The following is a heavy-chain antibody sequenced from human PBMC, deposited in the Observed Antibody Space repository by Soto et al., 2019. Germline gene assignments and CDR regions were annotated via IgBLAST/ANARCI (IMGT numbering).Heavy chain of an antibody. CDR3: ARDLWLHGFRVPYYFDY. Sequence: GGSLRLSCAASGFTFSSYAMHWVRQAPGKGLEWVAVISYDGSNKYYADSVKGRFTISRDNSKNTLYLQMNSLRAEDTAVYYCARDLWLHGFRVPYYFDYWGQGTLVTVSS. CDR2: ISYDGSNK. CDR1: GFTFSSYA. J-gene: IGHJ4*02. D-gene: IGHD3-10*01. V-gene: IGHV3-30-3*01.